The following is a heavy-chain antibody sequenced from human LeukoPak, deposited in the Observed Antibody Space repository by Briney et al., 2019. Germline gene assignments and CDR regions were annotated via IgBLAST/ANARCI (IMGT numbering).Heavy chain of an antibody. CDR2: ISWNSGSI. J-gene: IGHJ4*02. V-gene: IGHV3-9*01. Sequence: GGSLRLSCAASGFTFDDYAMHWVRQAPGKGLEWVSGISWNSGSIGYADSVKGRFTISRDNAKNSLYLQMNSLRAEDTALYYCAKDSSGYAREFDYWGQGTLVTVSS. D-gene: IGHD3-22*01. CDR3: AKDSSGYAREFDY. CDR1: GFTFDDYA.